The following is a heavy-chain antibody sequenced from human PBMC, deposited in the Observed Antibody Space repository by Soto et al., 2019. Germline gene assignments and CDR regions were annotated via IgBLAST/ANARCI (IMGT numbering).Heavy chain of an antibody. D-gene: IGHD1-26*01. CDR3: ARMLRSGKGHYFDY. V-gene: IGHV4-4*02. J-gene: IGHJ4*02. CDR1: GGSISSSNW. Sequence: PSETLSLTCAVSGGSISSSNWWSWVRHPPGKGLEWIGEIYHSGSTNYNPSLKSRVTISVDKSKNQFSLKLSSVTAADTAVYYCARMLRSGKGHYFDYWGQGTLVTVSS. CDR2: IYHSGST.